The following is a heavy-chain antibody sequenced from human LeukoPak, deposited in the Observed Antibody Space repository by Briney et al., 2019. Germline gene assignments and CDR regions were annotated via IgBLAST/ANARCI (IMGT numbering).Heavy chain of an antibody. V-gene: IGHV1-2*02. Sequence: VASVKVSCKASGYTFTGYYMHWVRQAPGQGLEWMGWINPNSGGTNYAQKFQGRVTMTRDTSISTAYMELSRLRSDDTAVYYCARVINILTLHDAFDIWGQGTMVTVSS. D-gene: IGHD3-9*01. CDR2: INPNSGGT. CDR3: ARVINILTLHDAFDI. J-gene: IGHJ3*02. CDR1: GYTFTGYY.